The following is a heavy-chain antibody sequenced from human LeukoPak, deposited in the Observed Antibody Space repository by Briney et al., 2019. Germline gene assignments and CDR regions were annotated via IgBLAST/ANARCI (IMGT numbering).Heavy chain of an antibody. D-gene: IGHD3-22*01. V-gene: IGHV1-2*02. Sequence: ASVKVSCKASGYTFTGYIMHWVRQAPGQGLEWMGWINPNSGGTNCAQNFQGRVTMTRDTSISTAYMELSRLRSDDTAVYYCARDPGGSGYYDNDYWGQGTLVTVSS. CDR2: INPNSGGT. CDR3: ARDPGGSGYYDNDY. CDR1: GYTFTGYI. J-gene: IGHJ4*02.